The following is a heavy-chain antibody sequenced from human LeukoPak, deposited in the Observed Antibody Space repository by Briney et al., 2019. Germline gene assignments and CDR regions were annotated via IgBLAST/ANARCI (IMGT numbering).Heavy chain of an antibody. D-gene: IGHD2-21*01. CDR3: AGASPDCFYDY. Sequence: GGSLTLSCAPSGFSFCSSDIHWVRQAPGKGLEYVSAFTNNGVYTYYANSVKGRFTISRDNSKNTLYLQMGSLRTEDTAVYYCAGASPDCFYDYWGQGTLVTVSS. J-gene: IGHJ4*02. CDR1: GFSFCSSD. V-gene: IGHV3-64*01. CDR2: FTNNGVYT.